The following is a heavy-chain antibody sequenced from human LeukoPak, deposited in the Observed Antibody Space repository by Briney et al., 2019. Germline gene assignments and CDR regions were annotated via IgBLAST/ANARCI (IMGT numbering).Heavy chain of an antibody. CDR1: GSSISSYY. J-gene: IGHJ4*02. D-gene: IGHD1-1*01. CDR3: ARETKTTRFVFDY. V-gene: IGHV4-59*01. Sequence: KPSETLSLTCTVSGSSISSYYWSWIRQPPGKGLEWIGYIYYSGSTNYNPSLKSRVTISVDTSKNQFSLKLRSVTAADTAVYYCARETKTTRFVFDYWGQGTLVTVSS. CDR2: IYYSGST.